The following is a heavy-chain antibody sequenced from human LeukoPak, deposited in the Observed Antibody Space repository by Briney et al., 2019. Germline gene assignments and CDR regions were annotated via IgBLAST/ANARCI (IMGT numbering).Heavy chain of an antibody. CDR1: GYTFTGYY. Sequence: ASVKVSCKASGYTFTGYYIHWVRQAPGQGLEWMGRIIPILGIANYAQKFQGRVTITADKSTSTAYMELSSLRSEDTAVYYCARGKEDGDYDERYFDLWGRGTLVTVSS. D-gene: IGHD4-17*01. J-gene: IGHJ2*01. CDR3: ARGKEDGDYDERYFDL. V-gene: IGHV1-69*02. CDR2: IIPILGIA.